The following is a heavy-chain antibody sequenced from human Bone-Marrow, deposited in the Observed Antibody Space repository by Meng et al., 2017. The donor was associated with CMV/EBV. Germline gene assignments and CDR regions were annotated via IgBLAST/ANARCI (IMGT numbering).Heavy chain of an antibody. D-gene: IGHD6-6*01. J-gene: IGHJ6*01. CDR3: ARDRFRAARRGYYYGMDV. V-gene: IGHV1-69*10. CDR1: GGTFSSYA. Sequence: SVKVSCKASGGTFSSYAISWVRQAPGQGLEWMGGIIPILGIANYAQKFQGRVTITADKSTSTAYMELSSLRSEDTAVYYCARDRFRAARRGYYYGMDVWGQGPTVTVSS. CDR2: IIPILGIA.